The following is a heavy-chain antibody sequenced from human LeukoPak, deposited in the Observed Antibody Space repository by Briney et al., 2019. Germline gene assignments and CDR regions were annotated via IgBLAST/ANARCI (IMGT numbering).Heavy chain of an antibody. Sequence: SETLSLTCAVYGGSFSGYYWSWIRQPPGKGLEWIGEINHSGSTNYNPSLKSRVTISVDTSKNQFSLKLSSVTAADTAVYYCARGLYSYRRYYFDYWGQGTLVTVPT. J-gene: IGHJ4*02. V-gene: IGHV4-34*01. CDR3: ARGLYSYRRYYFDY. D-gene: IGHD6-13*01. CDR2: INHSGST. CDR1: GGSFSGYY.